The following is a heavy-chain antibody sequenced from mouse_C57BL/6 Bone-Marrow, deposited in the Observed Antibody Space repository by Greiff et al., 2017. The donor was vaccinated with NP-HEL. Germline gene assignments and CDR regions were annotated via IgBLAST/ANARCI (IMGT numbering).Heavy chain of an antibody. CDR2: IHPSDSDT. CDR3: AILLRFAY. J-gene: IGHJ3*01. CDR1: GYTFTSYW. Sequence: VKLQQPGAELVKPGASVKVSCKASGYTFTSYWMHWVKQRPGQGLEWIGRIHPSDSDTNYNQKFKGKATLTVDKSSSTAYLQLSSLTSEDSAVYYCAILLRFAYWGQGTLVTVSA. D-gene: IGHD1-1*01. V-gene: IGHV1-74*01.